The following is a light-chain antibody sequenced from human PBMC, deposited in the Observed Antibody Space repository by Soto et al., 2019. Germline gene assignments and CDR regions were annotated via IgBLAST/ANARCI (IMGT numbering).Light chain of an antibody. J-gene: IGKJ2*03. Sequence: EIVMTQSPATQSVSPGERATLSCTASESISTNLAWYQHKPGQAPRLLIYGASTRATGVPPRFSGSGSGTEFTLAISSLQSEDFAFYYCQHYNSWPYSFGQGTKLDVK. CDR3: QHYNSWPYS. V-gene: IGKV3-15*01. CDR1: ESISTN. CDR2: GAS.